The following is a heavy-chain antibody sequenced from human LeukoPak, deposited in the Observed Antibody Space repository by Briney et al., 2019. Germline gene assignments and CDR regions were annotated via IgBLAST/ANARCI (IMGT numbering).Heavy chain of an antibody. D-gene: IGHD6-19*01. CDR2: IIPILGIA. CDR3: ARDGRAAVAGTSGDY. Sequence: AASVKVSCKASGGTFSSYAISWVRQAPGQGLEWMGRIIPILGIANYAQKFQGRVTITADKSTSTAYMELSSLRSEDTAVYYCARDGRAAVAGTSGDYWGQGTLVTVSS. CDR1: GGTFSSYA. J-gene: IGHJ4*02. V-gene: IGHV1-69*04.